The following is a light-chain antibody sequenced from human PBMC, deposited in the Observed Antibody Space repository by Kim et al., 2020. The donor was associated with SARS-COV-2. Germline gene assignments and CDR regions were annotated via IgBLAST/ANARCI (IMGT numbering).Light chain of an antibody. V-gene: IGKV1-16*02. Sequence: DIQMTQSPSSLSASVGDRVTITCRASQDISNSLAWFQQKPGKAPNSLIYAASTLQSGVPSKFRGSGSGTDFTLTISSLQPEDSATYYCQQYKSYPWTIGQGTKVDIK. CDR3: QQYKSYPWT. CDR2: AAS. J-gene: IGKJ1*01. CDR1: QDISNS.